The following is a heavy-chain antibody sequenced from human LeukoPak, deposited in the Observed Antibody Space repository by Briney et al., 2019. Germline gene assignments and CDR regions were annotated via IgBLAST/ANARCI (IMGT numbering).Heavy chain of an antibody. D-gene: IGHD4-17*01. CDR1: GYTLTELF. V-gene: IGHV1-24*01. J-gene: IGHJ6*03. Sequence: ASVKVSCKVSGYTLTELFMHWVRQAPGKGLEWMGGFHPEDGETIYAQKFQGRVTMTEATSTDTAYMELSSLRSEDTAVYYCATVTPTVTPDGYHYYYMDVWGKGTTVTVSS. CDR3: ATVTPTVTPDGYHYYYMDV. CDR2: FHPEDGET.